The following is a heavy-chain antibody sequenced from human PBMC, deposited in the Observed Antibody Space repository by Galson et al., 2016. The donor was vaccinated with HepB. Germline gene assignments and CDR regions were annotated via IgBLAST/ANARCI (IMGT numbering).Heavy chain of an antibody. Sequence: LSLTCSVSGGAISISSYYWAWVRQPPGKGLEWIGSIFYTGNTYYTPSLKSRVTISVDTSKDRFSLNVSSVTAADTAVYYCARDIPDILSGHVGYFDYWGQGALVTVSS. D-gene: IGHD3-9*01. CDR3: ARDIPDILSGHVGYFDY. CDR1: GGAISISSYY. CDR2: IFYTGNT. V-gene: IGHV4-39*07. J-gene: IGHJ4*02.